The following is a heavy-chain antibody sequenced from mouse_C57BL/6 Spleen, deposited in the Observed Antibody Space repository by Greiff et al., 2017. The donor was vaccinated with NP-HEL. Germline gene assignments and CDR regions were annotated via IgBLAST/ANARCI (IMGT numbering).Heavy chain of an antibody. Sequence: QVQLQQSGAELVKPGASVKLSCKASGYTFTSYWMHWVKQRPGRGLEWIGRIDPNSGGTKYNEKFKSKATLTVDKPSSTAYMQLSSLTSEDSAVYYCARPITTVVAYYYAMDYWGQGTSVTVSS. CDR3: ARPITTVVAYYYAMDY. D-gene: IGHD1-1*01. V-gene: IGHV1-72*01. CDR2: IDPNSGGT. J-gene: IGHJ4*01. CDR1: GYTFTSYW.